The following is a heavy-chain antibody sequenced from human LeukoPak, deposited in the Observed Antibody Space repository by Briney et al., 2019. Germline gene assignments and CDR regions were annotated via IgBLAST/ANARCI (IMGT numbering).Heavy chain of an antibody. CDR2: IKQDGSEK. D-gene: IGHD3-16*02. Sequence: GGSLRLSCADSGFTFSSYWMSWVRQAPGKGLEWVANIKQDGSEKYYVDSVKGRFTISRDNDKNSLFLQMTSLRAEDTAVYYCARVAGRYSPLGYWGQGTLVTVSS. CDR1: GFTFSSYW. CDR3: ARVAGRYSPLGY. J-gene: IGHJ4*02. V-gene: IGHV3-7*01.